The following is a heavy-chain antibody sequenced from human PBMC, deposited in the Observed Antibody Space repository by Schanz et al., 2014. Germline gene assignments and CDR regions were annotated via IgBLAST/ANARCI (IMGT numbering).Heavy chain of an antibody. J-gene: IGHJ6*02. V-gene: IGHV1-69*02. D-gene: IGHD3-10*01. CDR1: GGTFSRLT. CDR2: VIPILDVG. Sequence: QVQLVQSGADVKKPGSSVRVSCKASGGTFSRLTFSWVRQAPGQGLEWMGRVIPILDVGNYAQQFQGRVTFTADKSTSTAYMELSSLRYEDTAVYYCARAKRFGDMDVWGQGTTVTVSS. CDR3: ARAKRFGDMDV.